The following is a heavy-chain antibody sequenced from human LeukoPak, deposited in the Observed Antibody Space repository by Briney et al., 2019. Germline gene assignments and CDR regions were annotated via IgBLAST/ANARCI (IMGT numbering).Heavy chain of an antibody. CDR2: ISGSGGST. CDR1: GFTFSSYA. D-gene: IGHD2-15*01. CDR3: ALKGVLVAAQVDAFDI. J-gene: IGHJ3*02. V-gene: IGHV3-23*01. Sequence: PGGSLRLSCAASGFTFSSYAMSWVRQAPGKGLEWVSAISGSGGSTYYADSVKGRFTISRDNSKNTLYLQMNSLRAEDTAVYYCALKGVLVAAQVDAFDIWGQGTMVTVSS.